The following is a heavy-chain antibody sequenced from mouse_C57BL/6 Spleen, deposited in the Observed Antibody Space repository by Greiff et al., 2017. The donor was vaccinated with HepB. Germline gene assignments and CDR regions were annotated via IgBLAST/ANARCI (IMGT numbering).Heavy chain of an antibody. CDR3: ARPNYGSSYEDYAMDY. CDR1: GYTFTDYY. V-gene: IGHV1-75*01. Sequence: QVQLQQSGPELVKPGASVKISCKASGYTFTDYYINWVKQRPGQGLEWIGWIFPGSGSTYYNEKFKGKATLTVDKSSSTAYMLLSSLTSEDSAVYFCARPNYGSSYEDYAMDYWGQGTSVTVSS. J-gene: IGHJ4*01. D-gene: IGHD1-1*01. CDR2: IFPGSGST.